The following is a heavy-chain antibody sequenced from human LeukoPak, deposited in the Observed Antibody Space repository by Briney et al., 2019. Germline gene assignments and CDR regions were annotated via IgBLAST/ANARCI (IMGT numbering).Heavy chain of an antibody. V-gene: IGHV1-8*01. Sequence: ASLKVSCKASGYTFTSHDINWVRQAAGQGLEWMGWMNPNSGNSGYAQNFQGRVIMTRDTSITTAYMELHSLRSEDTAVYYCARGYSPTIRTTGNDYWGQGTLVTVSS. CDR3: ARGYSPTIRTTGNDY. CDR1: GYTFTSHD. D-gene: IGHD1-1*01. J-gene: IGHJ4*02. CDR2: MNPNSGNS.